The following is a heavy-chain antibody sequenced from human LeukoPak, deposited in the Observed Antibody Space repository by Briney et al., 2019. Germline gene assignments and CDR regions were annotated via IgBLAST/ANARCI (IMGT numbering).Heavy chain of an antibody. CDR1: GLTFSSYG. CDR3: AKDSGGSYFDY. Sequence: GRSLRLSCAASGLTFSSYGMHWVRQAPGKGLEWVAVISYDGSNKYYADSVKGRFTISRDNSKNTLYLQMNSLRAEDTAVYYCAKDSGGSYFDYWGQGTLVTVSS. V-gene: IGHV3-30*18. D-gene: IGHD1-26*01. CDR2: ISYDGSNK. J-gene: IGHJ4*02.